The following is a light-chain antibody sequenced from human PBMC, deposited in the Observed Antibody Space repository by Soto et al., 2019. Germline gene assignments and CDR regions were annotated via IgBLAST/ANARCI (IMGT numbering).Light chain of an antibody. CDR3: QHYFNWPYT. CDR1: QNIHNH. CDR2: DAI. V-gene: IGKV3-15*01. Sequence: DKLLSQSPATLSVSPGERVTLSCLASQNIHNHMSWFLQKPGQTPRLLIYDAIIRAPDVPARFSGSWSGTEFTLTISNLQSEDFALYYCQHYFNWPYTFGQGTKVDI. J-gene: IGKJ2*01.